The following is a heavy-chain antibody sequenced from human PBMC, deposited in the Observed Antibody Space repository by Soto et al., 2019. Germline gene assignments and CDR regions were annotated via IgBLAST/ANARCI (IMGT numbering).Heavy chain of an antibody. CDR1: GDSISSYY. CDR3: ARSREMYYYDSSGYYAH. V-gene: IGHV4-59*01. J-gene: IGHJ4*02. D-gene: IGHD3-22*01. CDR2: VSFSGST. Sequence: SETLSITCTVSGDSISSYYWNWLLQCPGKELEWIGYVSFSGSTSYNPSLKSRVTISVDTSKNQFSLKLSSVTAADTAVYYCARSREMYYYDSSGYYAHWGQGTLVT.